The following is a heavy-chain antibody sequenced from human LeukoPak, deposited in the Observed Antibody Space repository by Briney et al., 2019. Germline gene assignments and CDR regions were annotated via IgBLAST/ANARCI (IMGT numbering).Heavy chain of an antibody. CDR3: ARAVAAAPTYFDY. CDR2: INWSGVST. V-gene: IGHV3-20*04. CDR1: GFSFDDYA. Sequence: PGGSLRLSCAASGFSFDDYAMSWVRQAPGKGLEWVSGINWSGVSTGYADSVKGRFTISRDNTKNSLFLQLNSLRAEDTALYYCARAVAAAPTYFDYWGQGTLVTVSS. J-gene: IGHJ4*02. D-gene: IGHD6-13*01.